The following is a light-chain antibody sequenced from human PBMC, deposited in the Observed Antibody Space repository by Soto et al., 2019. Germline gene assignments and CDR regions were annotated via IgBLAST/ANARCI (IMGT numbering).Light chain of an antibody. CDR1: SGSIASNN. J-gene: IGLJ2*01. V-gene: IGLV6-57*04. CDR2: EGN. CDR3: QSYDSSTVV. Sequence: NFMLTQPHSVSESPGKTVTISCTRSSGSIASNNVQWYQQRPGSAPTTVIYEGNQRPSGDPDRFSGSTDGSSNSASLTISGLQTEDEADYYCQSYDSSTVVFGGGTKLTVL.